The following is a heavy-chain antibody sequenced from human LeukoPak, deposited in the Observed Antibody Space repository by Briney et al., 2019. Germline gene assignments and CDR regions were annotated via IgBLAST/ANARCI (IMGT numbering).Heavy chain of an antibody. D-gene: IGHD6-13*01. CDR3: AKRIATAGIQYFLH. J-gene: IGHJ1*01. Sequence: PGGSLRLSCAASGFPFGSYTMSWVRQAPGKGLEWVSTISGSGSNTYHADSVKGRFTISRDNSKNTLYLQANSLRAEDTAVYYCAKRIATAGIQYFLHWGQGALVTVSS. V-gene: IGHV3-23*01. CDR1: GFPFGSYT. CDR2: ISGSGSNT.